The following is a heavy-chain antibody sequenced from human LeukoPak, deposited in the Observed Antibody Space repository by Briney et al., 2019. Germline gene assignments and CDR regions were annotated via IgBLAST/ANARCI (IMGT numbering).Heavy chain of an antibody. J-gene: IGHJ4*02. V-gene: IGHV3-30-3*01. D-gene: IGHD3-22*01. CDR3: ARDGEDYDSSGYYYYFDY. CDR2: ISYDGSNK. Sequence: GGSLRLSCAASGFTFSSYAMYWVRQAPGKGLEWVALISYDGSNKYYADSVKGRFTISRDSAKNSLYLQMNSLRAEDTAVYYCARDGEDYDSSGYYYYFDYWGQGTLVTVSS. CDR1: GFTFSSYA.